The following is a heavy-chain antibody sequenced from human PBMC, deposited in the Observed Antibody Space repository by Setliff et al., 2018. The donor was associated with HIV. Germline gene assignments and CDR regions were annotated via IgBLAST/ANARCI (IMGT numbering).Heavy chain of an antibody. CDR3: VRDRFTWAYCGGACGWFDP. J-gene: IGHJ5*02. D-gene: IGHD2-21*02. CDR2: IIPIFGTA. CDR1: GGTFSSYA. Sequence: SVKVSCKASGGTFSSYAISWVRQAPGQGLEWMGGIIPIFGTANYAQKFQGRFTITRDTSASTAHMELSSLRSEDTAVYYCVRDRFTWAYCGGACGWFDP. V-gene: IGHV1-69*05.